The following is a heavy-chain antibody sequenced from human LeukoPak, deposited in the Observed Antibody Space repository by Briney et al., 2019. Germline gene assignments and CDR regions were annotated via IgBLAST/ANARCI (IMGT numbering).Heavy chain of an antibody. J-gene: IGHJ3*02. CDR1: GFTFSSYA. CDR2: ISSNGGST. Sequence: GGSLRLSCAASGFTFSSYAMHWVRQAPGKGLEYVSAISSNGGSTYYANSVKGRFTISRDNSKNTLYLQMGSLRAEDMAVYYCARVGDFSVAAFDIWGQGTMVTASS. CDR3: ARVGDFSVAAFDI. D-gene: IGHD3-16*01. V-gene: IGHV3-64*01.